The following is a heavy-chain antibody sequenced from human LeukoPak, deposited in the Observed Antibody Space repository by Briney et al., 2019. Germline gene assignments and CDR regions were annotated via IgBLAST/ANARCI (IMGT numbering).Heavy chain of an antibody. CDR2: INSDGSRT. J-gene: IGHJ4*02. Sequence: GGSLGLSCAASGFSFDDYGMSWVRQAPGKGLVWVSRINSDGSRTGYADAVKGRFTISRDNAKNMLYLQMNSLRAEDTAIYYCARELPREVTLDYWGQGTLVTVSS. CDR1: GFSFDDYG. V-gene: IGHV3-74*01. D-gene: IGHD2-21*02. CDR3: ARELPREVTLDY.